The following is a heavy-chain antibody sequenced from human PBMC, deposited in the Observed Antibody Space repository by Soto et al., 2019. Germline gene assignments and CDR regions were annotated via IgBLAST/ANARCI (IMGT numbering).Heavy chain of an antibody. J-gene: IGHJ6*02. CDR2: IDPSDSYT. CDR3: ARRKNSGYDFWYYGMDV. Sequence: LKICCKGSGYSITSYWVSWVRQMPGKGLEWMGRIDPSDSYTNYSPSFQGHVTISADKSISTAYLQWSSLKASDTAMYYCARRKNSGYDFWYYGMDVWGQGTTVTVSS. V-gene: IGHV5-10-1*01. CDR1: GYSITSYW. D-gene: IGHD5-12*01.